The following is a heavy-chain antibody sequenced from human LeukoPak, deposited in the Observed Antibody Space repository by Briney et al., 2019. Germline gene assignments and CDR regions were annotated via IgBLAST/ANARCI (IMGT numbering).Heavy chain of an antibody. CDR1: GYSFTSYW. V-gene: IGHV5-10-1*01. Sequence: GESLKISCKGSGYSFTSYWISWVRQMPGKGLEWMGRIDPSDSYTNYSPSFQGHVTISADKSISTAYLQWSSLKASDTAMYYCTEDYDSTQGPPNWGQGTLVTVSS. CDR3: TEDYDSTQGPPN. D-gene: IGHD3-22*01. CDR2: IDPSDSYT. J-gene: IGHJ4*02.